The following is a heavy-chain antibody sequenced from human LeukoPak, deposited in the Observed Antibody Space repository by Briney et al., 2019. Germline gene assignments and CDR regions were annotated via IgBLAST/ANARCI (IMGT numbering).Heavy chain of an antibody. J-gene: IGHJ4*02. CDR2: IYPGDSDT. Sequence: GESLKISCKGSGYSFTNYWIDWVRQMPGKGLEWMGIIYPGDSDTRYSPSFQGQVTISADKSISTAYLQWSSLKASDTAMYYCARRPAAYCGSGSSPFSFDYWGQGTLVTVSS. D-gene: IGHD3-10*01. CDR3: ARRPAAYCGSGSSPFSFDY. V-gene: IGHV5-51*01. CDR1: GYSFTNYW.